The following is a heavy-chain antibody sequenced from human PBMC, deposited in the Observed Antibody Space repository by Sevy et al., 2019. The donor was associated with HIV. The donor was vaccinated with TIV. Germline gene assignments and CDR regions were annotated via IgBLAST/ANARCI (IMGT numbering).Heavy chain of an antibody. V-gene: IGHV3-64D*06. Sequence: GGSLRLSCSASGFTFSSYAMHWVRQAPGKGLEYVSAIRSNGGSTYYADSVKGRFTISRDNSKNTLYLQMSSLRAEDTAEYYCVKGVYTYYYYYGMDVWGQGTTVTVSS. CDR2: IRSNGGST. CDR3: VKGVYTYYYYYGMDV. J-gene: IGHJ6*02. D-gene: IGHD4-4*01. CDR1: GFTFSSYA.